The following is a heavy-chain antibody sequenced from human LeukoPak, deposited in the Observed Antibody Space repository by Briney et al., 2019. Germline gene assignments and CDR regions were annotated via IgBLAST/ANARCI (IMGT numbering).Heavy chain of an antibody. CDR3: ASRRSRRGAFDI. Sequence: SVKVSCKASGGTFSSYAISWVRQAPGQGLEWMGRIIPILGIANYAQKFQGRVTITADKSTSTAYMELSGLRSEDTAVYYCASRRSRRGAFDIWGQGTMVTVSS. CDR1: GGTFSSYA. CDR2: IIPILGIA. J-gene: IGHJ3*02. D-gene: IGHD2-2*01. V-gene: IGHV1-69*04.